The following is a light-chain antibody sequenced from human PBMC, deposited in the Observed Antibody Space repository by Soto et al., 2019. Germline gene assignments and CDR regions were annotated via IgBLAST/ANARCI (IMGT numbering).Light chain of an antibody. CDR2: GAS. CDR1: QSVSSSY. Sequence: EIVLTQSPGTLSLSPGERATLSCRASQSVSSSYLAWYQQKPGQAPRLLIYGASSRATGIPDRFSGSGSGTVFPLTITRLEPEGFAVYYCQQYGSSPLTFGGGTKVEIK. CDR3: QQYGSSPLT. V-gene: IGKV3-20*01. J-gene: IGKJ4*01.